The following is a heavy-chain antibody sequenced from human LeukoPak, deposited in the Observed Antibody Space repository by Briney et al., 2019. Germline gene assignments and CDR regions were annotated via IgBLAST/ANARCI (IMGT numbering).Heavy chain of an antibody. CDR1: GFVFSTYL. CDR3: ARDPALAVPGPELDY. Sequence: GSLRLSCAASGFVFSTYLMNWVRQAPGKGLEWVANINEDGSAKYYVDSVKGRFTISRDNAKNSLYLQMNSLRAEDTATYYCARDPALAVPGPELDYWGQGTLVTVSS. J-gene: IGHJ4*02. CDR2: INEDGSAK. D-gene: IGHD6-19*01. V-gene: IGHV3-7*01.